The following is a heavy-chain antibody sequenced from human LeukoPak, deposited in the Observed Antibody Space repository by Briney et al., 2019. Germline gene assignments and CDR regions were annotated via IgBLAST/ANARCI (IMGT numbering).Heavy chain of an antibody. V-gene: IGHV1-18*01. CDR1: GYTFTSYG. D-gene: IGHD6-13*01. Sequence: ASVKVSCKASGYTFTSYGISWVRQAPGQGLEWMGWISAYNGNTNYAQKLQGRVTMTTDTSTSTAYMELRSLRSDDTAVYYCASRNPRGYSSSWQFDYWGQGTLVTVSS. J-gene: IGHJ4*02. CDR3: ASRNPRGYSSSWQFDY. CDR2: ISAYNGNT.